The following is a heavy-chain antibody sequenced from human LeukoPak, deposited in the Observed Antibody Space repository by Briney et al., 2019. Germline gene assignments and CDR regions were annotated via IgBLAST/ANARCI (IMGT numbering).Heavy chain of an antibody. V-gene: IGHV1-58*01. CDR2: IVVGSGNT. D-gene: IGHD2-21*01. J-gene: IGHJ4*02. Sequence: SVKVSCTASGFTFTSSAVQWVRQARGQRLEWIGWIVVGSGNTNYAQKFQERVTITRDMSTSTAYMELSSLRSEDTAVYYCAAETRSPHYSDYWGQGTLVTVSS. CDR1: GFTFTSSA. CDR3: AAETRSPHYSDY.